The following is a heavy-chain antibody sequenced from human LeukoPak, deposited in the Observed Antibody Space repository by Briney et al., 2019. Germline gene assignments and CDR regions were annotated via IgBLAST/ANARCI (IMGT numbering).Heavy chain of an antibody. D-gene: IGHD3-22*01. CDR3: ARDLGVWTENYDLDY. CDR2: ISYDGSNK. J-gene: IGHJ4*02. Sequence: GGSLRLSCAASGFTFSSYAMHWVRQAPGKGLEWVAVISYDGSNKYYADSVKGRFTISRDNSKNTLYLQMNSLRAEDTAVYYCARDLGVWTENYDLDYWGQGTLVTVSS. CDR1: GFTFSSYA. V-gene: IGHV3-30-3*01.